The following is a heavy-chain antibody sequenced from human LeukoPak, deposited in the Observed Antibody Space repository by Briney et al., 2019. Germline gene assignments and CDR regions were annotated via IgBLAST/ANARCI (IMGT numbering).Heavy chain of an antibody. J-gene: IGHJ4*02. D-gene: IGHD2-2*01. CDR1: GGSFSGYY. CDR2: INHSGST. CDR3: ARGPSDCSSTSCRYRVPIDY. V-gene: IGHV4-34*01. Sequence: SETLSLTCAVYGGSFSGYYWSWIRQPPGKGLEWIGEINHSGSTNCNPSLKSRVTISVDTSKNQFSLKLSSVTAADTAVYYCARGPSDCSSTSCRYRVPIDYWGQGTLVTVSS.